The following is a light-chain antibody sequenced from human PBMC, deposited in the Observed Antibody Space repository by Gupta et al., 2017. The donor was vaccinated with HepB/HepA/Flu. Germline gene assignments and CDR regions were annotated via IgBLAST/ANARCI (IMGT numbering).Light chain of an antibody. CDR3: QQYYSTPLT. Sequence: DIMMTQSPDSLAVSLGERATINCKSSQSVLYSSNNKNYLAWYQQKPGQPPKLLIYWASTRESGVPDRFSGSGSGTDFTLTISSLQAEDVAVYYCQQYYSTPLTFGPGTXVDIK. J-gene: IGKJ3*01. V-gene: IGKV4-1*01. CDR1: QSVLYSSNNKNY. CDR2: WAS.